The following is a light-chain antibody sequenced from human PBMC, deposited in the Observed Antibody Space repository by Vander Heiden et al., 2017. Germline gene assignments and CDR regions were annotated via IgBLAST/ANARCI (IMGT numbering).Light chain of an antibody. CDR2: AAS. CDR3: QQSDRSPFT. CDR1: QNIKTY. V-gene: IGKV1-39*01. J-gene: IGKJ3*01. Sequence: DIQMTQSPSSLSASIGDRVTITCRASQNIKTYFNWYQQKPGKAPKLLISAASTLQSGVPSRFSGSGSGTDFTLTISRLQPEDSAIYYCQQSDRSPFTFGHGTKVDVK.